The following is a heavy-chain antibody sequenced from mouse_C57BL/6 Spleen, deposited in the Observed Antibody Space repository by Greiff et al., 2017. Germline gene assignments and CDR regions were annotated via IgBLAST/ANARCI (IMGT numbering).Heavy chain of an antibody. D-gene: IGHD1-1*01. CDR1: GYTFTSYW. Sequence: QVQLQQPGAELVRPGSSVKLSCKASGYTFTSYWMHWVKQRPIQGLEWIGNIDPSDSETHYNQKFKDKATLTVDKSSSTAYMQLSSLTSEDSAVYYCAREGVTTDLDYWGQGTTLTVSS. V-gene: IGHV1-52*01. CDR3: AREGVTTDLDY. CDR2: IDPSDSET. J-gene: IGHJ2*01.